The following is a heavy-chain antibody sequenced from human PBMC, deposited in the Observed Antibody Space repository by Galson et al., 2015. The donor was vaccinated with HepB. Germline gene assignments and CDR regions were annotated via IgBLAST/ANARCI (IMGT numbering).Heavy chain of an antibody. CDR3: ERRLGLGGQWDLGAFDF. Sequence: PALVKPTQTLTLTCPFSGFSFATRGVSVGWIRQPPGKALEWLVLVYRDDDPRYSPSLKSRLTITKDASKNQVFLTMTDMDPVDTARYYCERRLGLGGQWDLGAFDFWGQGTMVTVSS. V-gene: IGHV2-5*02. D-gene: IGHD1-26*01. J-gene: IGHJ3*01. CDR1: GFSFATRGVS. CDR2: VYRDDDP.